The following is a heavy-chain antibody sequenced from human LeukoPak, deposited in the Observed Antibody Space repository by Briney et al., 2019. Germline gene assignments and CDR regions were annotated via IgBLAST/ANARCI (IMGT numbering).Heavy chain of an antibody. D-gene: IGHD5-12*01. V-gene: IGHV1-24*01. CDR2: FDPEDGET. J-gene: IGHJ4*02. Sequence: GASVNVSCKASGYTFTGYYMHWVRQAPGQGLEWMGGFDPEDGETIYAQKFQGRVTMTEDTSTDTAFMELSSLRSEDTAVYYCATGVGLRSGDYWGQGTLVTVSS. CDR1: GYTFTGYY. CDR3: ATGVGLRSGDY.